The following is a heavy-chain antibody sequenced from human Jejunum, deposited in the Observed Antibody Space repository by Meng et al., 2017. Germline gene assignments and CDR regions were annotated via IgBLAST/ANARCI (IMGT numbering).Heavy chain of an antibody. J-gene: IGHJ4*02. CDR3: ARIDSTRGWFCRN. CDR1: GFTFSDHY. V-gene: IGHV3-72*01. Sequence: SWAASGFTFSDHYIDWVRQAPGRGLEWVGRSKNKANNYNTEYAASVKGRFTISRDDSKNSLHLQMNSLKPEDTAVYYCARIDSTRGWFCRNWGRGTLVTVSS. CDR2: SKNKANNYNT. D-gene: IGHD6-19*01.